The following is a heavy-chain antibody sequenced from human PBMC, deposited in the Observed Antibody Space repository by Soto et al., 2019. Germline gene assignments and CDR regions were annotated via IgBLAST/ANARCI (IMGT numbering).Heavy chain of an antibody. Sequence: QVQLVQSGAEVKKPGASGKVSCKASGYTFTSYGISWVRQAPGQGLEGMGWISAYNGNTNYAQKLQGRVTMTTDTSTSTAYMELRSLRSDDTAVYYCAGGGGGSYYYYYYGMDVWGQGTTVTVSS. CDR2: ISAYNGNT. CDR3: AGGGGGSYYYYYYGMDV. V-gene: IGHV1-18*01. J-gene: IGHJ6*02. CDR1: GYTFTSYG. D-gene: IGHD1-26*01.